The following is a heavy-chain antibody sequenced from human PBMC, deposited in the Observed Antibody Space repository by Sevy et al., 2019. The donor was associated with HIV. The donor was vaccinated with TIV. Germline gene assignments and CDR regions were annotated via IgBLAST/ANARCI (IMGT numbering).Heavy chain of an antibody. CDR2: IKQDGSEK. CDR3: ARAYYKFCGGDCYLDY. CDR1: AFTFSNYW. Sequence: GGSLRLSCAASAFTFSNYWMSWVRQAPGKGLEWEAKIKQDGSEKYYVDSVKGRFTISRDNAKNSLYLHMHSLRAEDTAVYYCARAYYKFCGGDCYLDYWGQGTLVTVSS. D-gene: IGHD2-21*02. V-gene: IGHV3-7*01. J-gene: IGHJ4*02.